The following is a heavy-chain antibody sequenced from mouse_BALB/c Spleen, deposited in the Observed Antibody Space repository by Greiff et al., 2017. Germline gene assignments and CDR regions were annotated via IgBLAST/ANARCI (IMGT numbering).Heavy chain of an antibody. J-gene: IGHJ3*01. CDR1: GFTFSSYA. CDR2: ISSGGSYT. V-gene: IGHV5-9-4*01. Sequence: EVQVVESGGGLVKPGGSLKLSCAASGFTFSSYAMSWVRQSPEKRLEWVAEISSGGSYTYYPDTVTGRFTISRDNAKNTLYLEMSSLRSEDTAMYYCARFYDYDGEVFAYWGQGTLVTVSA. D-gene: IGHD2-4*01. CDR3: ARFYDYDGEVFAY.